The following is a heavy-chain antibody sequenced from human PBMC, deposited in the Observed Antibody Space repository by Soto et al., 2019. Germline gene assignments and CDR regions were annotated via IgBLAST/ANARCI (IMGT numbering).Heavy chain of an antibody. J-gene: IGHJ6*04. CDR2: IYYSGST. CDR3: ARDEATMVRGVNYYYSGMDV. Sequence: SETLSLTCTVSGGSISSYYWSWIRQPPGKGLEWIGYIYYSGSTNYNPSLKSRVTIAVDTSKNQFSLKLSSVTAADTAVYYCARDEATMVRGVNYYYSGMDVWGKGTTVTVSS. D-gene: IGHD3-10*01. CDR1: GGSISSYY. V-gene: IGHV4-59*01.